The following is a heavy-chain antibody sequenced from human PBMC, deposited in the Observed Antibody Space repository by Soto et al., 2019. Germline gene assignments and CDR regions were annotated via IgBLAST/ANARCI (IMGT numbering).Heavy chain of an antibody. V-gene: IGHV3-7*01. CDR2: IKQDGSEK. CDR3: ARDKQDYDYIWGSYRFSPDI. CDR1: GFTFSSYW. Sequence: GGSLRLSCAASGFTFSSYWMSWVRQAPGKGLEWVANIKQDGSEKYYVDSVKGRFTISRDNAKNSLYLQMNSLRAEDTAVYYCARDKQDYDYIWGSYRFSPDIWRQGTMVTVSS. D-gene: IGHD3-16*02. J-gene: IGHJ3*02.